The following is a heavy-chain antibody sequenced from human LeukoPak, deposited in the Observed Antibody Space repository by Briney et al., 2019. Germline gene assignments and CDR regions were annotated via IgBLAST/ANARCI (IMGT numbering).Heavy chain of an antibody. CDR2: IYDSGST. J-gene: IGHJ4*02. D-gene: IGHD6-19*01. Sequence: SETLSLTCAVSGGSISSSNWWSWVRQPPGKGLEWIGEIYDSGSTNYNPSLKSRVTISVDKSKNQFSLKLSSVTAADTAVYYCARACQWLVPGDRGFDYWGQGTLVTVSS. CDR1: GGSISSSNW. CDR3: ARACQWLVPGDRGFDY. V-gene: IGHV4-4*02.